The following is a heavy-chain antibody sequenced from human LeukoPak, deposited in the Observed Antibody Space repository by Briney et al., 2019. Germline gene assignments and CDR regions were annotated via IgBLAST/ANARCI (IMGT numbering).Heavy chain of an antibody. CDR3: VRDVRRWLQAGGAFDI. CDR1: GFTFSSYA. CDR2: ISGSGGST. D-gene: IGHD5-24*01. J-gene: IGHJ3*02. V-gene: IGHV3-23*01. Sequence: GGSLRLSCAASGFTFSSYAMSWVRQAPGKGLEWASAISGSGGSTYYADSVKGRFTISRDTYKNTLYLQMKSLSAEDTAVYYCVRDVRRWLQAGGAFDIWGQGTMVTVSS.